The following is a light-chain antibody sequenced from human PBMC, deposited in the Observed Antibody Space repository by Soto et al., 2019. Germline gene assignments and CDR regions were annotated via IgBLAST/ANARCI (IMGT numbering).Light chain of an antibody. V-gene: IGLV1-47*02. CDR1: SSNIGSNY. J-gene: IGLJ2*01. Sequence: QAVVTQPPSASGTPGQRVTFSCSGSSSNIGSNYVYWYQQLPGTAPKVLIYSNNQRPSGVPDRFSGSKSGTSASLAISGLRSEDEADYYCATWDDSLSGPVFGGGTKVTVL. CDR3: ATWDDSLSGPV. CDR2: SNN.